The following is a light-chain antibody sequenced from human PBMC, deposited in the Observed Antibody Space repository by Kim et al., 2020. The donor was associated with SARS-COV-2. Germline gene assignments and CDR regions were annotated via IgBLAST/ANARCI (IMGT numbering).Light chain of an antibody. CDR2: EVT. J-gene: IGLJ3*02. CDR3: SSYTSSSGLMV. CDR1: SSDVDVYNY. V-gene: IGLV2-14*01. Sequence: QSITISCTGTSSDVDVYNYFSWYQQHPGKAPKLMIYEVTKRPSGVSYRFSGSKSGNTASLTISGLQAEDEADYYCSSYTSSSGLMVFGGGTQLTVL.